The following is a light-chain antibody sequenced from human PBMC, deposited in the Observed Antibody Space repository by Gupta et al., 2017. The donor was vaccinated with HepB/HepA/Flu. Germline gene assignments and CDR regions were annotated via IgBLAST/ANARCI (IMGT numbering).Light chain of an antibody. J-gene: IGLJ3*02. CDR3: SSYAGDSIWV. CDR2: EVT. V-gene: IGLV2-23*02. CDR1: RNDIGNYDL. Sequence: QSALTQPASVSGSPGQSIPISCTGTRNDIGNYDLVSWYQQHPGEAPKLIIYEVTKRPSGVSARFSGSNSGSTASLTVSRLQAEDEASYFCSSYAGDSIWVFGGGTKLTVL.